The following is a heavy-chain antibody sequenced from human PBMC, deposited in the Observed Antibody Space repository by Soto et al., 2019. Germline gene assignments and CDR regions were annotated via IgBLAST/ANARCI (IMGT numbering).Heavy chain of an antibody. Sequence: GESLTISCKGSGYSFTSYWIGWVRQMPGKGLEWMGIIYPGDSDTRYSPSFQGQVTISADKSISTAYLQWSSLKASDTAMYYCARQMYYDFWSGQKSAAFDIWGQGTMVTVS. CDR1: GYSFTSYW. D-gene: IGHD3-3*01. CDR2: IYPGDSDT. J-gene: IGHJ3*02. CDR3: ARQMYYDFWSGQKSAAFDI. V-gene: IGHV5-51*01.